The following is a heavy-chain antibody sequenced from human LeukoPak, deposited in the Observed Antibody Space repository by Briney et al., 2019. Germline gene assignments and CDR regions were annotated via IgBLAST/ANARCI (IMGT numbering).Heavy chain of an antibody. CDR1: GFTFRTSA. Sequence: GGSLRLSCAASGFTFRTSAMSWVRQAPAKGLQWVSSINGGDYSTYYADSVKGRFTISRDSSKNILYQRMNSLRTDDTAMYYCATANPTPRGINFDSWGQGTLVTVSS. D-gene: IGHD3-10*01. J-gene: IGHJ4*02. CDR2: INGGDYST. V-gene: IGHV3-23*01. CDR3: ATANPTPRGINFDS.